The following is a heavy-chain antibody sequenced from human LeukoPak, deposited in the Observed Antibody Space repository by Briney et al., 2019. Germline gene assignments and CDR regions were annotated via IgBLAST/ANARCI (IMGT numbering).Heavy chain of an antibody. CDR2: INSDGGSA. CDR1: GFTFSDYW. J-gene: IGHJ4*02. Sequence: GGSLRLSCAASGFTFSDYWIHWVRQAPGKGLVWVSHINSDGGSATYADSVKGRLTISRDNAKNTVYLQMNSLRAEDTAVYFCARGGVGCFDYWGQGALVTVSS. D-gene: IGHD6-19*01. CDR3: ARGGVGCFDY. V-gene: IGHV3-74*01.